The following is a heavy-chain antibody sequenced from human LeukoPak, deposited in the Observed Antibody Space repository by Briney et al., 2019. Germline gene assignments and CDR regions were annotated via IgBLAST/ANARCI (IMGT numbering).Heavy chain of an antibody. Sequence: KPSETLSLTCTVSGGSFSRSSNYWGWIRQPPGKGLGWIGNIYYSGGTYYNPSLKSRVTISVDTSKNQFSLNLSSVTAADTAVYCCVRHGSGGHSYSQLDYWGQGGMVTVCS. J-gene: IGHJ4*02. CDR3: VRHGSGGHSYSQLDY. CDR2: IYYSGGT. CDR1: GGSFSRSSNY. D-gene: IGHD2-15*01. V-gene: IGHV4-39*01.